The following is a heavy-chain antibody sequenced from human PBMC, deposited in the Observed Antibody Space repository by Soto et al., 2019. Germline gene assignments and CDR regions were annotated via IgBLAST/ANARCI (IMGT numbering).Heavy chain of an antibody. CDR2: IYHSGST. CDR3: ARGPIGRSFDY. CDR1: GGSISSGGYS. D-gene: IGHD3-22*01. Sequence: PSETLSLTCAVSGGSISSGGYSWSWIRQPPGKGLEWIGYIYHSGSTYYNPSLKSRVTISVDRSENQFSLRLSSVTAADTAVYYCARGPIGRSFDYWGQGTLVTVSS. J-gene: IGHJ4*02. V-gene: IGHV4-30-2*01.